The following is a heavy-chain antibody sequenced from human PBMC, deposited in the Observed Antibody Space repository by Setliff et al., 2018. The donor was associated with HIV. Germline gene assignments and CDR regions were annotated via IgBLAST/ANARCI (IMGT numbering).Heavy chain of an antibody. V-gene: IGHV4-38-2*02. Sequence: SETLSLTCAVSGYAISSGYYWGWIRRPPGKGLEWIGSIYAGGSTYYNPSLKSRVTISVDTSKNQFSLKLSSVTAADTAVYYCARELLRSWDGSENSYKPYYFDYWGQGTLVTVSS. CDR2: IYAGGST. D-gene: IGHD3-10*01. CDR3: ARELLRSWDGSENSYKPYYFDY. CDR1: GYAISSGYY. J-gene: IGHJ4*02.